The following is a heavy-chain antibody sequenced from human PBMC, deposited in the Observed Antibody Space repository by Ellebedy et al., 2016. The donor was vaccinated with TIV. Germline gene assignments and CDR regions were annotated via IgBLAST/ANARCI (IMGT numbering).Heavy chain of an antibody. CDR1: GYTFTSHW. CDR3: ARLQTPTGGSHDFFDV. CDR2: IYPGDSDA. D-gene: IGHD3/OR15-3a*01. J-gene: IGHJ3*01. V-gene: IGHV5-51*01. Sequence: GESLKISCQGSGYTFTSHWIAWMRLMPGKGPECMGVIYPGDSDARYLPSFQGHVTISVDKSVNTAFLQWSRLQASDSAMYFCARLQTPTGGSHDFFDVWGQGTLLTV.